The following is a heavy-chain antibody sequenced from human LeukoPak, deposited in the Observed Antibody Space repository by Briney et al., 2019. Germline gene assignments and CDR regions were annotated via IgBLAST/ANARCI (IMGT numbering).Heavy chain of an antibody. CDR2: ISYDGSNK. V-gene: IGHV3-30*18. J-gene: IGHJ4*02. Sequence: GGSLRLSCAASGFTFSSYGMHWVRQAPGKGLEWVAVISYDGSNKYYADSVKDRFTISRDNSKNTLYLQMNSLRAEDTAVYYCAKDRIQLWLPGYWGQGTTVTISS. D-gene: IGHD5-18*01. CDR3: AKDRIQLWLPGY. CDR1: GFTFSSYG.